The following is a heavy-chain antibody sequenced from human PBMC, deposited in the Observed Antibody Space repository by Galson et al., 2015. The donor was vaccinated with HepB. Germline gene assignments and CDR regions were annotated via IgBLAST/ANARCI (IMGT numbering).Heavy chain of an antibody. V-gene: IGHV4-31*03. CDR3: TRDTTATEHYFDY. CDR2: IYDSGST. D-gene: IGHD1-1*01. CDR1: GVSISSGGYY. J-gene: IGHJ4*02. Sequence: LSLTCTVSGVSISSGGYYWSWIRQHPGKGLEWIGYIYDSGSTYYNPSLKSRLTISVDTSKNQFSLNLSSVTAADTAVYYCTRDTTATEHYFDYWGQGTLVTVSS.